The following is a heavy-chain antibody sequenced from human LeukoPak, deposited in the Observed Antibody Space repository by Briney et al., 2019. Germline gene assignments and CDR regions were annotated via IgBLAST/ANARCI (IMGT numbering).Heavy chain of an antibody. D-gene: IGHD2-2*01. Sequence: GGSLRLSCAASGFTFSSYAMHWVRQAPGKGLEWVAAISYDGSNQYYADSVKGRFTISRDNSENTLYLQMNSLRAEDTAVYYCASRGSYCSSSSCQNQFYYGMDVWGQGTTVTVSS. CDR2: ISYDGSNQ. J-gene: IGHJ6*02. CDR1: GFTFSSYA. V-gene: IGHV3-30-3*01. CDR3: ASRGSYCSSSSCQNQFYYGMDV.